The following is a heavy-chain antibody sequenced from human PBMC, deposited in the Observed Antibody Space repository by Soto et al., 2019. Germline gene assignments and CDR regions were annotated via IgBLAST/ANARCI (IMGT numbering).Heavy chain of an antibody. J-gene: IGHJ4*02. CDR2: IYYSGST. D-gene: IGHD6-19*01. CDR3: VSHRNYIVVSGSFFDY. V-gene: IGHV4-39*01. CDR1: GGSIASSLYY. Sequence: PSETLSLTCTVSGGSIASSLYYWGLVRQSPGKGLEWIESIYYSGSTHYNPSLKSRVTVSVDTSKNQFSLKLTSVTAADTAVYFCVSHRNYIVVSGSFFDYWSQGTLVTVSS.